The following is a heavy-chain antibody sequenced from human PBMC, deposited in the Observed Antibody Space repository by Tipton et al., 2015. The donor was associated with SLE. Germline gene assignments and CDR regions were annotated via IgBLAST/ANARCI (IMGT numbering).Heavy chain of an antibody. CDR3: ARRVSGTVGEQ. CDR1: GGSFTSSSYY. CDR2: INHRGST. D-gene: IGHD5-12*01. V-gene: IGHV4-39*07. J-gene: IGHJ1*01. Sequence: TLSLTCTVSGGSFTSSSYYWAWIRQSPGKGVEWIGEINHRGSTNYNPSLKSRVTISVDTSKNQFSLKLRSVTAADTAVYYCARRVSGTVGEQWGQGTLVTVSS.